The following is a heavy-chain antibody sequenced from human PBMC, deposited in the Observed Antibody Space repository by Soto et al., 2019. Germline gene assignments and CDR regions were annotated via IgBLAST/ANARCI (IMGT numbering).Heavy chain of an antibody. CDR1: GFTFGSYP. V-gene: IGHV3-64*01. CDR2: ISSHGDST. CDR3: EGERMSRPRWVFDC. D-gene: IGHD2-15*01. J-gene: IGHJ4*02. Sequence: EVQLVESGGGLVQPGGSLRLSCAASGFTFGSYPMHWVRQAPGKGLEYVSAISSHGDSTFYANSVKGRFTISRDNSKNTVYRQMVSLRAEDMGVYYFEGERMSRPRWVFDCWGQGTLVTASS.